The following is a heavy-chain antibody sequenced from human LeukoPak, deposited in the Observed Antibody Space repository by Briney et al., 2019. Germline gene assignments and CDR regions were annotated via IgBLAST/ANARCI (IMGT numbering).Heavy chain of an antibody. CDR2: IIPIFGTA. CDR1: GGTFSSYA. D-gene: IGHD6-19*01. J-gene: IGHJ6*03. Sequence: GASVKVSCKASGGTFSSYAISWVRQAPGQGLEWMGGIIPIFGTANYAQKFRGRVTITADKSTSTAYMELSSLRSEDTAVYYCARGGDVDSSGWYPDYYYYMDVWGKGTTVTVSS. V-gene: IGHV1-69*06. CDR3: ARGGDVDSSGWYPDYYYYMDV.